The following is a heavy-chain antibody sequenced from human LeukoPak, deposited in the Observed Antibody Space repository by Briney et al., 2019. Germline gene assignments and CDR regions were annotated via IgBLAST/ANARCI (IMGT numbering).Heavy chain of an antibody. CDR1: GGSISSSSYY. CDR3: ASLSIAARGIWFDP. D-gene: IGHD6-6*01. J-gene: IGHJ5*02. CDR2: IYYSGST. V-gene: IGHV4-39*01. Sequence: MSSETLSLTCTVSGGSISSSSYYWGWIRQPPGKGLEWIGSIYYSGSTYYNPSLKSRVTISVDASKNQFSLKLSSVTAADTAVYYCASLSIAARGIWFDPWGQGTLVTVSS.